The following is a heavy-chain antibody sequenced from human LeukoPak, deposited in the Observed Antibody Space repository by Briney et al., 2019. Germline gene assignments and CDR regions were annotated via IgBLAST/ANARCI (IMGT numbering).Heavy chain of an antibody. J-gene: IGHJ4*02. Sequence: PGGSLRLSCAASGFTFSSYAMSWVRQAPGKGLEWVSSISYSGGNTYYADSVMGRFTISRDNSKNMLYLQMNSLRAEDTAVYYCAKGLGYCSGGSCYSIDYWGQGTLVTVSS. D-gene: IGHD2-15*01. CDR2: ISYSGGNT. CDR3: AKGLGYCSGGSCYSIDY. CDR1: GFTFSSYA. V-gene: IGHV3-23*01.